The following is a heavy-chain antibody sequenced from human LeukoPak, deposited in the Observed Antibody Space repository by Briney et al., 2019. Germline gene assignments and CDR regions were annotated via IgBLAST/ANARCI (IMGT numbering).Heavy chain of an antibody. D-gene: IGHD2-21*02. CDR2: IYYSGST. CDR3: ARGSAGPYCGGDCYDFDY. Sequence: PSETLSLTCTVSGGSISSGGYYWSWIRQHPGKGLEWIGYIYYSGSTYYNPSLKSRVTISVDTSKNQFSLKLSSVTAADTAVYYCARGSAGPYCGGDCYDFDYWGQGTLVTVSS. J-gene: IGHJ4*02. CDR1: GGSISSGGYY. V-gene: IGHV4-31*03.